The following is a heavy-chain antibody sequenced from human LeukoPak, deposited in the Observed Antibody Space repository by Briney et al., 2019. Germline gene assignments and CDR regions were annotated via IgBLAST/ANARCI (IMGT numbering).Heavy chain of an antibody. Sequence: SQTLSLTCAVSGGSISSGRYSWSWIRQPPGKGLQWIGYIYHSGSTYYNPSLKSRVTISVDRSKNQFSLKLSSVTAADTAVYYCARLARSGMGAFDICGQGTMVTVSS. D-gene: IGHD3-10*01. CDR1: GGSISSGRYS. V-gene: IGHV4-30-2*01. CDR2: IYHSGST. J-gene: IGHJ3*02. CDR3: ARLARSGMGAFDI.